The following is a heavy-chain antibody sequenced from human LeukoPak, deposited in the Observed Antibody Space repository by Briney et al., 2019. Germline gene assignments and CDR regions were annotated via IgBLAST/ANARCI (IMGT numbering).Heavy chain of an antibody. Sequence: PGGSLRLSCAASGFTFSQYTMSWVRQAPGKGLEWVSAIVGGGETTFYADSVKGRFTISRDNAKNSLYLQMNSLRAEDTALYYCAKDVTTVVTGVDYWGQGTLVTVSS. J-gene: IGHJ4*02. CDR3: AKDVTTVVTGVDY. V-gene: IGHV3-23*01. CDR1: GFTFSQYT. CDR2: IVGGGETT. D-gene: IGHD4-23*01.